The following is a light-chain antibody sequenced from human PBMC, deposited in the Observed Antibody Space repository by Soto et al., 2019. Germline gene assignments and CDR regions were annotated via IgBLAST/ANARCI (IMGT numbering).Light chain of an antibody. CDR2: GTF. Sequence: IQVTQSPSSLSASVGDRVSITCRASQDIKTYLAWYQQKQGKAPKLLISGTFTLQSGVPSRFNGSGSGTDFTLTIIRLQHEDFATSYCRHLNNYPPYTFGPGTKVDLE. CDR3: RHLNNYPPYT. V-gene: IGKV1-9*01. J-gene: IGKJ3*01. CDR1: QDIKTY.